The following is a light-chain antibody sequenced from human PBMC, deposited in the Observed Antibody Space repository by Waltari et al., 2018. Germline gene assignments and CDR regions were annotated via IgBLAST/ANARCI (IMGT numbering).Light chain of an antibody. Sequence: IVLTQSPATLSLSPGGSATLSCRASQSIQRYLGWYQQKPGQAPRLLIYHAYNRATCVPARFSARGAEKDFTLNISSLGPEDSAIYYCQQRADWPLTFGGGTTVEIK. CDR1: QSIQRY. V-gene: IGKV3-11*01. CDR3: QQRADWPLT. J-gene: IGKJ4*01. CDR2: HAY.